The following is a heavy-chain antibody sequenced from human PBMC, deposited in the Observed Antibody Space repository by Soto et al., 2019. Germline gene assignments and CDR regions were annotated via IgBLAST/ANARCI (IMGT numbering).Heavy chain of an antibody. J-gene: IGHJ4*02. CDR2: ISAYNGNT. Sequence: ASVKVSCKASGYTFTSYGISWVRQAPGQGLEWMGWISAYNGNTNYAQKLQGRVTMTTDTSTSTAYMELSSLRSEDTAVYYCARVHHNYYDFWTGGYFDYWGQGTLVTVSS. CDR3: ARVHHNYYDFWTGGYFDY. V-gene: IGHV1-18*01. CDR1: GYTFTSYG. D-gene: IGHD3-3*01.